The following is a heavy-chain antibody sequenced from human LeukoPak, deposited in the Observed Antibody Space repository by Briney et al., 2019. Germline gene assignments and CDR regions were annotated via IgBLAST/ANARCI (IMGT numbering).Heavy chain of an antibody. V-gene: IGHV3-23*01. D-gene: IGHD6-19*01. CDR3: VNFITVAGSYFDY. J-gene: IGHJ4*02. CDR2: ISGSGDST. Sequence: GGSLRLSCAASGFTFSSYAMSWVRQAPGKGLEWVSAISGSGDSTYYADSVKGRFTIFRDNSKNTLYLQMNSLRAEDTAVYYCVNFITVAGSYFDYWGQGTLVTVSS. CDR1: GFTFSSYA.